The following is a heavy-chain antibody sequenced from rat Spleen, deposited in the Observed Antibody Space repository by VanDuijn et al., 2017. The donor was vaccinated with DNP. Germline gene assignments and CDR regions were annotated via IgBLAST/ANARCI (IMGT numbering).Heavy chain of an antibody. CDR3: SRRFVYYGLDY. D-gene: IGHD1-6*01. CDR2: IIYDGTRT. V-gene: IGHV5S10*01. CDR1: GFSFRDYN. J-gene: IGHJ2*01. Sequence: EVQLVESGGGLVQPGRSLRLSCAASGFSFRDYNMVWVRQAPKEGLEWVATIIYDGTRTYYRDSVKGRFTISRDNAKSTLYLQMNSLRSEDMATYYCSRRFVYYGLDYWGQGVMVTVSS.